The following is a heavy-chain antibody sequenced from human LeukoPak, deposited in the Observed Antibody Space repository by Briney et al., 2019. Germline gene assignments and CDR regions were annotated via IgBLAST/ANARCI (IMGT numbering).Heavy chain of an antibody. J-gene: IGHJ3*01. V-gene: IGHV3-30-3*01. CDR2: ISYDGSRQ. Sequence: GGSLRLSCAASGFTFSNYAMSWVRQAPGKGLELVALISYDGSRQYYTDSVKGRFIISRDDSKNTVYLQMNSLGVDDTALYYCARGPDPVVRGPRRAFDPWGQGTMVTVSS. D-gene: IGHD3-10*01. CDR3: ARGPDPVVRGPRRAFDP. CDR1: GFTFSNYA.